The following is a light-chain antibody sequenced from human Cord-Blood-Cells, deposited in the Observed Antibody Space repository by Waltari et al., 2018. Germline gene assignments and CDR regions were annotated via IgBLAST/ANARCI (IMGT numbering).Light chain of an antibody. CDR1: QSVSSY. CDR2: DAS. CDR3: QQRSNWPLT. Sequence: ELVLIQSPATLSLSPGERATLSCRASQSVSSYLAWYQQKPSQAPRLLIYDASNRATGIPARFSGSGSGTDFTLTISSLEPEDFAVYYCQQRSNWPLTFGPGTKVDIK. V-gene: IGKV3-11*01. J-gene: IGKJ3*01.